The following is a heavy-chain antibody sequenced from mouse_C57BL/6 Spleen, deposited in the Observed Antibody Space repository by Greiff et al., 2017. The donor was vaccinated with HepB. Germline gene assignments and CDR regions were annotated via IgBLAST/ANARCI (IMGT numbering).Heavy chain of an antibody. CDR1: GYTFTDYE. J-gene: IGHJ2*01. CDR3: TRCPPYYAAYYFDY. CDR2: IDPETGGT. Sequence: VQRVESGAELVRPGASVTLSCKASGYTFTDYEMHWVKQTPVHGLEWIGAIDPETGGTAYNQKFKGKAILTADKSSSTAYMELRSLTSEDSAVYYCTRCPPYYAAYYFDYWGQGTTLTVSS. D-gene: IGHD1-1*01. V-gene: IGHV1-15*01.